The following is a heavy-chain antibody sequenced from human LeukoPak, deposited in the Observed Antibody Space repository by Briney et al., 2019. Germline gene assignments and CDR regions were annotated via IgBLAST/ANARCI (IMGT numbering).Heavy chain of an antibody. CDR1: GFTFSSYS. Sequence: GGSLRLSCAASGFTFSSYSMNWVRQAPGKGLEWVSYISGSSSTIYYADSVKGRFTISRDDAKNSLYLQMNSLRDEDTAVYYCARGYYDSIGPGGYWGQGTLVTVYS. J-gene: IGHJ4*02. D-gene: IGHD3-22*01. V-gene: IGHV3-48*02. CDR2: ISGSSSTI. CDR3: ARGYYDSIGPGGY.